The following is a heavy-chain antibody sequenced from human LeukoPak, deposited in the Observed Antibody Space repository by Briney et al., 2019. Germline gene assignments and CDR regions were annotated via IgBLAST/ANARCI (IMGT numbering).Heavy chain of an antibody. V-gene: IGHV1-18*01. CDR2: ISAYNGNT. Sequence: GASVKVSCKASGYTFTSYGISWVRQAPGQGLEWMGWISAYNGNTNYAQKLQGRVTMTTDTSTSTAYMELRSLRSDDTAVYYCASTGGPGYCSGGSCSNPRANAFDIWGRGTMVTVSS. CDR3: ASTGGPGYCSGGSCSNPRANAFDI. CDR1: GYTFTSYG. D-gene: IGHD2-15*01. J-gene: IGHJ3*02.